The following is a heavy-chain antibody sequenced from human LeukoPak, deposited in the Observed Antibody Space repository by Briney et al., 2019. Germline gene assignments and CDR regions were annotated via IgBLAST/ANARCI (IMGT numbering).Heavy chain of an antibody. V-gene: IGHV3-7*01. D-gene: IGHD5-18*01. J-gene: IGHJ4*02. CDR2: INPDGSEK. CDR1: GFTFSSYW. CDR3: ARDLAYSRLDY. Sequence: PGGSLRLSCAASGFTFSSYWMNWVRQAPGKGLEWVASINPDGSEKYSVDSVEGRFTISRDNAKNLLYLQVNSLRVEDTAFYYCARDLAYSRLDYWGQGMLVTVSS.